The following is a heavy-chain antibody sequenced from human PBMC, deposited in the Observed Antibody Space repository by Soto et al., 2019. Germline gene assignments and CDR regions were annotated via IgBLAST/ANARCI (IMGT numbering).Heavy chain of an antibody. CDR1: GYSFAGYW. V-gene: IGHV5-10-1*01. J-gene: IGHJ4*02. CDR3: ARQIYDSDTGPNFQYYFDS. Sequence: GESLKISCKGSGYSFAGYWSTWVRQKPGKGLEWMGRIDPSDSQTYYSPSFRGHVTISVTKSITTVFLQWSSLRASDTAMYYCARQIYDSDTGPNFQYYFDSWGQGTPVTVSS. CDR2: IDPSDSQT. D-gene: IGHD3-22*01.